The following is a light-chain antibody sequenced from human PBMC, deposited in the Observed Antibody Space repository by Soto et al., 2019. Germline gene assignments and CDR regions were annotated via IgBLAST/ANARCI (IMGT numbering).Light chain of an antibody. V-gene: IGKV1-39*01. CDR1: QSISNF. CDR3: QQSYNFPRT. Sequence: DIQLTQSPSSLSASVGDRVTITCRASQSISNFLNWYQQKPGQAPKLLISSASNVQSGVPSRFSGRGSGTEFTLTISGLQPEDSASYCCQQSYNFPRTFGQGT. J-gene: IGKJ1*01. CDR2: SAS.